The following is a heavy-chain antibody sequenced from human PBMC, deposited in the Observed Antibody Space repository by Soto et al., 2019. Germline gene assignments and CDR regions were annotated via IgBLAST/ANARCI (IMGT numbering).Heavy chain of an antibody. CDR3: ARGGGEGMDV. CDR1: GFTFSSYE. J-gene: IGHJ6*02. D-gene: IGHD3-16*01. V-gene: IGHV3-48*03. Sequence: LRLSCAPSGFTFSSYEMNWVRQAPGKGLGWASYISDSGSTIYSADSVKGRFTISRDNAKNSLYLQMNRLRAEDTAVYYCARGGGEGMDVWGQGTTVTVSS. CDR2: ISDSGSTI.